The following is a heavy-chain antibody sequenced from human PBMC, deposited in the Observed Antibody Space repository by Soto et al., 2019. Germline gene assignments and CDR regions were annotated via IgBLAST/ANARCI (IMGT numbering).Heavy chain of an antibody. D-gene: IGHD3-10*01. V-gene: IGHV3-23*01. CDR3: AKDILTMVGGGSLADY. CDR1: GFTFSSYA. Sequence: PGGSLRLSCAASGFTFSSYAMSWVRQAPGKGLEWVSAISGSGGSTYYADSVKGRFTISRDNSKNTLYLQMNSLRAEDTAVYYCAKDILTMVGGGSLADYWGQGTLVPVSS. J-gene: IGHJ4*02. CDR2: ISGSGGST.